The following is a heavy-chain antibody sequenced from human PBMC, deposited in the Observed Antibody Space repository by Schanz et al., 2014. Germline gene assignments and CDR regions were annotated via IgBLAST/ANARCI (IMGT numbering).Heavy chain of an antibody. CDR3: VRVSFADPRLYRGMDRDIDY. D-gene: IGHD5-18*01. J-gene: IGHJ4*02. V-gene: IGHV3-23*01. CDR1: GFTFTNYA. CDR2: ISGSGGST. Sequence: DVQLLESGGGLVQPGGSLRLSCAASGFTFTNYAMSWVRQAPGKGLEWVSAISGSGGSTYYADSVKGRFTISSDNSKNTLYLQMDSLRAEDTAVYYCVRVSFADPRLYRGMDRDIDYWGQGTLVTVSS.